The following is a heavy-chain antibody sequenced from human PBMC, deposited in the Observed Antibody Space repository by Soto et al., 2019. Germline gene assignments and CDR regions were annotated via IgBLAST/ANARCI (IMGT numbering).Heavy chain of an antibody. CDR1: GGSISSYY. CDR3: AGNSYGYYYYGMDV. V-gene: IGHV4-59*01. D-gene: IGHD5-18*01. J-gene: IGHJ6*02. Sequence: LSLTCTVSGGSISSYYWSWIRQPPGKGLEWIGYIYYSGSTNYNPSLKSRVTISVDTSKNQFSLKLSSVTAADTAVYYCAGNSYGYYYYGMDVWGQGTTVTVSS. CDR2: IYYSGST.